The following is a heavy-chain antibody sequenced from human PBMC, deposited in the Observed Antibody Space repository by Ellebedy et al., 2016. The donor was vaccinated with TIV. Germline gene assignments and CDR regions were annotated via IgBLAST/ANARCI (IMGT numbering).Heavy chain of an antibody. Sequence: GGSLRLSCAASGFTFSGSAMHWVRQASGKGLEWVGRIRSKANSYATAYAASVKGRFTISRDDSKNTAYLQMNSLKTEDTAVYYCTRPLYGDYGLFGAYYYYGMDVWGQGTTVTVSS. CDR2: IRSKANSYAT. CDR1: GFTFSGSA. V-gene: IGHV3-73*01. CDR3: TRPLYGDYGLFGAYYYYGMDV. J-gene: IGHJ6*02. D-gene: IGHD4-17*01.